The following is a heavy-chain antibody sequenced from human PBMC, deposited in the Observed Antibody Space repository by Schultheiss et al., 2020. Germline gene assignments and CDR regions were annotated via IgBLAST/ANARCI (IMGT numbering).Heavy chain of an antibody. D-gene: IGHD2-2*01. CDR3: ARWYGSYGPWMDV. Sequence: SGPTLVKPAQTLTLTCTFSGFSLSTRGMCVGWIRQPPGKALEWLGFIDWDGDKRYSPSLKSRVTITKDTSQNQVVLTMTNMAPVDTATYYCARWYGSYGPWMDVWGQGTTVTVSS. J-gene: IGHJ6*02. CDR1: GFSLSTRGMC. V-gene: IGHV2-5*02. CDR2: IDWDGDK.